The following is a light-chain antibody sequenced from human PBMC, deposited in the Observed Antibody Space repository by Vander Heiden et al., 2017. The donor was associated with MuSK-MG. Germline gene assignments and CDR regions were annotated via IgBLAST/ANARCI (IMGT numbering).Light chain of an antibody. CDR2: VAS. CDR1: QNINSY. CDR3: QQSYNAPYT. V-gene: IGKV1-39*01. Sequence: DIQMTQSPSSLSASVGDRVAITCRASQNINSYVNWYQQKPGEVPRLLIYVASTLESGVPSRFTGSGSGTDFTLIISNLQPEDFATYYCQQSYNAPYTFGQGTKVEIK. J-gene: IGKJ2*01.